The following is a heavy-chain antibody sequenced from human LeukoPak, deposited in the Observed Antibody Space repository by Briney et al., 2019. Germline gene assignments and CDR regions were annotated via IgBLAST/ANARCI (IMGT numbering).Heavy chain of an antibody. J-gene: IGHJ4*02. V-gene: IGHV3-23*01. D-gene: IGHD1-14*01. CDR3: AKASTVLKPIDS. CDR2: ISPIGSRT. Sequence: GGSLRLSCAASGFTFSTYAMNWVRQAPGKGLERVSAISPIGSRTYYADSVKGRFTISRDNSKNTLYLQMNSLRAGDTAIYYCAKASTVLKPIDSWGQGTLVTVSS. CDR1: GFTFSTYA.